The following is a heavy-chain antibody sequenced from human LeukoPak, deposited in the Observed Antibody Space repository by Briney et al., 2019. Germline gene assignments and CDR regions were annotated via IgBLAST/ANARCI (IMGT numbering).Heavy chain of an antibody. V-gene: IGHV3-48*03. CDR3: ARETYYYMDV. J-gene: IGHJ6*03. CDR1: GFTFSSYE. CDR2: ISSSGSTI. Sequence: GGSLRLSCAASGFTFSSYEMNWVRQAPGKGLEWVSYISSSGSTIYYADSVKGRFTVSRDNAKNSLYLQMNSLRAEDTAVYYCARETYYYMDVWGKGTTVTIS.